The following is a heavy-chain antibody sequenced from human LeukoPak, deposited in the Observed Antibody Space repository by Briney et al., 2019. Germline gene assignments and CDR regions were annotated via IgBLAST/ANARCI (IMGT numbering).Heavy chain of an antibody. CDR2: INPSGGST. CDR3: ARGGPPSRRWTHFDY. J-gene: IGHJ4*02. V-gene: IGHV1-46*01. CDR1: GYTFTSYY. Sequence: GASVKVSCKASGYTFTSYYMHWVRQAPGQGLEWMGIINPSGGSTSYAQKFQGRVTMTRDMSTSTVYMELSSLRSEDTAVYYCARGGPPSRRWTHFDYWGQGTLVTVSS. D-gene: IGHD4-23*01.